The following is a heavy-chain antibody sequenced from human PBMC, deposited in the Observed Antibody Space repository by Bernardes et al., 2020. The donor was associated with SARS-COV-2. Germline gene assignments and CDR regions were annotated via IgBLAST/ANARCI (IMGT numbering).Heavy chain of an antibody. D-gene: IGHD2-21*01. CDR1: GFSFSVFA. Sequence: SLSLSCAASGFSFSVFAMTWVRQAPGKGLEWVSGISGSGGSTYYADSVKGRFTISRDNSKNTLFLQMNSLRAEDTAVYYCARCVVGYYAMDVWGQGTTVTVSS. CDR3: ARCVVGYYAMDV. J-gene: IGHJ6*02. V-gene: IGHV3-23*01. CDR2: ISGSGGST.